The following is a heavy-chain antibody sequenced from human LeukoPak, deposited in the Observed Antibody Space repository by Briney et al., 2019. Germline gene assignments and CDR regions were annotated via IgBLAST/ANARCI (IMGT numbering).Heavy chain of an antibody. CDR1: GHTFTSYG. CDR3: AREGGLAGDPWDFDY. V-gene: IGHV1-18*01. D-gene: IGHD6-19*01. J-gene: IGHJ4*02. CDR2: ISAYNGNT. Sequence: ASVKVSCKASGHTFTSYGISWVRQAPGQGLEWMGWISAYNGNTNYAQKLQGRVTMTTDTSTSTAYMELRSLRSDDTAVYYCAREGGLAGDPWDFDYWGQGTLVTVSS.